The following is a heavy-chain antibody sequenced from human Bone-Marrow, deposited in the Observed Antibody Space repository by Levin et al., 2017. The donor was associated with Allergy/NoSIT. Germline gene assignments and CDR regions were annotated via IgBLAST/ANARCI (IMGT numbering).Heavy chain of an antibody. CDR3: TTDPQYRSDIVVVVAATPSASPPSTTSDY. CDR2: IKSKTDGGTT. Sequence: GGSLRLSCAASGFTFSNAWMSWVRQAPGKGLEWVGRIKSKTDGGTTDYAAPVKGRFTISRDDSKNTLYLQMNSLKTEDTAVYYCTTDPQYRSDIVVVVAATPSASPPSTTSDYWGQGTLVTVSS. CDR1: GFTFSNAW. D-gene: IGHD2-15*01. J-gene: IGHJ4*02. V-gene: IGHV3-15*01.